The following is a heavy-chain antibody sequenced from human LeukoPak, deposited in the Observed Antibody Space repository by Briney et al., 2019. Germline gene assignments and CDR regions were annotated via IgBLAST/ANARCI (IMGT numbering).Heavy chain of an antibody. Sequence: GGSLRLSCAASGFTFSSYWMHWVRQAPGKRLVWVSRIDNDGTSTVYADSVKGRFTVSRDNAKNTLYLQMNRLRAEDTAVYYCVRGLRGPDSWGQGTLVIVSP. CDR3: VRGLRGPDS. CDR2: IDNDGTST. V-gene: IGHV3-74*03. D-gene: IGHD3-16*01. CDR1: GFTFSSYW. J-gene: IGHJ4*02.